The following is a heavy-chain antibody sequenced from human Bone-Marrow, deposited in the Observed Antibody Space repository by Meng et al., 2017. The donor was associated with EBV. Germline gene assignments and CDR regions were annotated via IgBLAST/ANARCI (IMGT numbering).Heavy chain of an antibody. D-gene: IGHD2-2*01. Sequence: QVQLVQSGSEVKKPGASVKVSGKASGYIFVNYGVSWVRQAPGQGLEWMGWISAYNGNTNFAQRLQGRVTMTADTSTSTAYLELRSLRSDDTAMYYCARDVPVAAMRLWDYWGQGTLVTVDS. CDR1: GYIFVNYG. J-gene: IGHJ4*02. CDR2: ISAYNGNT. CDR3: ARDVPVAAMRLWDY. V-gene: IGHV1-18*01.